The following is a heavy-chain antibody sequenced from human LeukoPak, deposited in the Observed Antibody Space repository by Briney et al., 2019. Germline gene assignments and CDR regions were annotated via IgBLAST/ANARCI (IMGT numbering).Heavy chain of an antibody. CDR2: IFPGDFDI. CDR3: ARGKREYPGSGSYSAHFEY. CDR1: GYSFDTHW. Sequence: GESLKISSEGSGYSFDTHWIGWVRQQPGEGLEWMGIIFPGDFDIRYNPSFQGQVTISADKSISTVYLHWSSLKASDTAMYYCARGKREYPGSGSYSAHFEYWGQGTLVTVSS. J-gene: IGHJ4*02. V-gene: IGHV5-51*01. D-gene: IGHD3-10*01.